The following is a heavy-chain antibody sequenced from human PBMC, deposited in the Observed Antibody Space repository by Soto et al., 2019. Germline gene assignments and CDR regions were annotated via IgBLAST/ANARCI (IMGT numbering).Heavy chain of an antibody. CDR1: GGTFSSYT. Sequence: ASVKVSCKASGGTFSSYTISWVRQAPGQGLEWMGRIIPILGIANYAQKFQGRVTITADKSTSTAYMELSSLRSEDTAVYYCARGTQGGLRESYYYYYMDVWGKGTTVTVSS. CDR2: IIPILGIA. CDR3: ARGTQGGLRESYYYYYMDV. D-gene: IGHD4-17*01. V-gene: IGHV1-69*02. J-gene: IGHJ6*03.